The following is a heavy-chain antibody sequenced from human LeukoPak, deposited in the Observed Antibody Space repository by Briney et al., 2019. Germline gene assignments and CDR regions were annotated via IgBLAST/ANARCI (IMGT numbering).Heavy chain of an antibody. Sequence: ASVKVSCKASGGTFSSYAISWVRQAPGQGLEWMGGIIPIFGTANYAQKFQGRVTITADKSTSTAYMELSSLRAEDTAVYYCAKEHDLWYEEGNWFDPWGQGTLVTVSS. CDR2: IIPIFGTA. J-gene: IGHJ5*02. CDR3: AKEHDLWYEEGNWFDP. CDR1: GGTFSSYA. V-gene: IGHV1-69*06. D-gene: IGHD3-3*01.